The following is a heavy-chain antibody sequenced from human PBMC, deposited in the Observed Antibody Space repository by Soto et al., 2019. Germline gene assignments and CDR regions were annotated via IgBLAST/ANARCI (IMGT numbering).Heavy chain of an antibody. Sequence: SETLSLTCTVSGGSISSYYWSWIRQPPGKGLEWIGYIYYSGSTNYNPSLKSRVTISVDTSKNQFSLKLSSVTAADTAVYYCARALILTGYYIHDAFAIWGQGTMVTVSS. CDR1: GGSISSYY. D-gene: IGHD3-9*01. V-gene: IGHV4-59*01. CDR2: IYYSGST. J-gene: IGHJ3*02. CDR3: ARALILTGYYIHDAFAI.